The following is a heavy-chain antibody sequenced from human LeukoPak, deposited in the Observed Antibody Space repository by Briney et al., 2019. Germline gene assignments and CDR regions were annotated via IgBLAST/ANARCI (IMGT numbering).Heavy chain of an antibody. CDR2: INHRGDT. Sequence: PPETLSLTCAVYGGSFSTYYWSWIRQSPGKGLEWIAEINHRGDTNYNPSVKSRVTISVDTSKNQFSLKVRSLTAADTAVYYCARGPTISETGYFDFWGQGTLVTVS. CDR3: ARGPTISETGYFDF. V-gene: IGHV4-34*01. J-gene: IGHJ4*03. D-gene: IGHD1-1*01. CDR1: GGSFSTYY.